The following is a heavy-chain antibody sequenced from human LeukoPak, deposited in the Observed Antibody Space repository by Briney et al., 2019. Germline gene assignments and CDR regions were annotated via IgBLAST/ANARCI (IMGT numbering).Heavy chain of an antibody. CDR2: ISTYSGNT. CDR3: SRDLSGWSSYFDY. Sequence: ASVKVSCKASGYTFTSYGISWVRQAPGQGLEGMGWISTYSGNTNYAQKLQGAVTMTTDTSTSTAYMELRSLRSDDTAVYYCSRDLSGWSSYFDYWGQETLVTVSS. J-gene: IGHJ4*02. V-gene: IGHV1-18*01. CDR1: GYTFTSYG. D-gene: IGHD6-19*01.